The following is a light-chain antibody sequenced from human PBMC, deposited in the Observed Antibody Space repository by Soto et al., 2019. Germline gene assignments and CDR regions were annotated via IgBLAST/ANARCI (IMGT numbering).Light chain of an antibody. J-gene: IGKJ5*01. V-gene: IGKV3D-15*01. CDR2: DTA. CDR3: QQYSKWPT. Sequence: EIVMTQSPVTLSVSPGERATLSCRASESVSGNLAWYQQKPGQAPRLLIYDTASRATAIPARFRGSGSGTEFTLTISSLQSEDFAVYYCQQYSKWPTFGQGTRLEIK. CDR1: ESVSGN.